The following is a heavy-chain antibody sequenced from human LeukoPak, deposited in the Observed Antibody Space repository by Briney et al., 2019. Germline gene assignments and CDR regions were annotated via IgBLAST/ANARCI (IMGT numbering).Heavy chain of an antibody. D-gene: IGHD3-10*01. V-gene: IGHV4-59*01. J-gene: IGHJ2*01. Sequence: PSETLSLTCTVSGGSISSYYWSWIRQPPGKGLEWIGYIYYSGSTNYNPSLKSRVTISVDTSKNQFSLKLSSVTAADTAVYYCARSERPFYYGSGPPRYFDLWGRGTLVTVSS. CDR2: IYYSGST. CDR1: GGSISSYY. CDR3: ARSERPFYYGSGPPRYFDL.